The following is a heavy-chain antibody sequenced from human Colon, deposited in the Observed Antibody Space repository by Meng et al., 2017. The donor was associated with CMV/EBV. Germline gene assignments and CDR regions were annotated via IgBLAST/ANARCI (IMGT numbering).Heavy chain of an antibody. D-gene: IGHD1-14*01. J-gene: IGHJ6*02. CDR2: IIPLLNVV. CDR1: GGSFTSYA. V-gene: IGHV1-69*10. Sequence: SVKVSCKASGGSFTSYAISWVRQAPGQGLEWMGGIIPLLNVVQYAQKFQGRVTITADKSTSTAYMALSSLRSEDTAVYYCATTTRKDYYYGMDVWGQGTTVTVSS. CDR3: ATTTRKDYYYGMDV.